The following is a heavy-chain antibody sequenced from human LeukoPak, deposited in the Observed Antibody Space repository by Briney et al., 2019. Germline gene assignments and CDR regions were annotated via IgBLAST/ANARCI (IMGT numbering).Heavy chain of an antibody. D-gene: IGHD4-17*01. CDR2: IFYDGSHN. Sequence: GGSLRLSCAASGFTFSSYGMHWVRQAPGKGLESVALIFYDGSHNYYADSVKGRFTISRDNSKITLYLQMNSLRAEDTAVYYCAGGTYALDFWGQGTLVTVSS. CDR3: AGGTYALDF. CDR1: GFTFSSYG. V-gene: IGHV3-33*01. J-gene: IGHJ4*02.